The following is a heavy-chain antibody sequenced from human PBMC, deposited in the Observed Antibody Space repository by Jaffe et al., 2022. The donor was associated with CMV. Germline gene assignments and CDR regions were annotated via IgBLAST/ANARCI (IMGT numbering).Heavy chain of an antibody. CDR3: VKSRQQYGRGYFDF. J-gene: IGHJ4*02. CDR2: ISWSGDTI. V-gene: IGHV3-9*01. D-gene: IGHD2-15*01. CDR1: GFSFEDFA. Sequence: EVQLVEGGGTLVQPGRSLRLSCAASGFSFEDFAMHWVRQIPGRGLEWISSISWSGDTIGYADAVNGRFTIVRENAKNTLYLQMNSLTVDDTALYYCVKSRQQYGRGYFDFWGQGTVVTVSS.